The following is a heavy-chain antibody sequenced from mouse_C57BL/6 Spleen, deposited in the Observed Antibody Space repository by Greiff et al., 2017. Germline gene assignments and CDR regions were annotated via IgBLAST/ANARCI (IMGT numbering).Heavy chain of an antibody. D-gene: IGHD4-1*01. V-gene: IGHV1-64*01. J-gene: IGHJ2*01. CDR1: GYTFTSYW. Sequence: QVQLKESGAELVKPGASVKLSCKASGYTFTSYWMHWVKQRPGQGLEWIGMIHPNSGSTNYNEKFKSKATLTVDKSSSTAYMQLSSLTSEDSAVYYCAALTGTALDYWGQGTTLTVSS. CDR2: IHPNSGST. CDR3: AALTGTALDY.